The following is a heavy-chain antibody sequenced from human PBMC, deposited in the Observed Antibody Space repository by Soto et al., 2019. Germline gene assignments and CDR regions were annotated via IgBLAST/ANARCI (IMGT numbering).Heavy chain of an antibody. D-gene: IGHD2-21*02. Sequence: QVQLVQSGAEEKKPGASVKVSCKASGYTFTSYAMHWVRQAPGQRLEWMGWIHAGNGNTKYSQKFQGRVTITRDTSVSTAYMELSSLRSEDTAVYDCARSIVVVTALDYWGQGTLGTVYS. CDR3: ARSIVVVTALDY. J-gene: IGHJ4*02. V-gene: IGHV1-3*05. CDR1: GYTFTSYA. CDR2: IHAGNGNT.